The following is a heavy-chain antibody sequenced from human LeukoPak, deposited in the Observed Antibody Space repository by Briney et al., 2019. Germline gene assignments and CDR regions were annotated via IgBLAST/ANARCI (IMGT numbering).Heavy chain of an antibody. CDR3: ARVAAAGTVQFDY. CDR1: GGSISSYY. D-gene: IGHD6-13*01. J-gene: IGHJ4*02. Sequence: SSETLSLTCTVSGGSISSYYWSLIRQPPGKGLEWIGYIYYSGSTNYNPSLKSRVTIAVDTSKNQFSLKLSSVTAADTAVYYCARVAAAGTVQFDYWGQGTLVTVSS. V-gene: IGHV4-59*01. CDR2: IYYSGST.